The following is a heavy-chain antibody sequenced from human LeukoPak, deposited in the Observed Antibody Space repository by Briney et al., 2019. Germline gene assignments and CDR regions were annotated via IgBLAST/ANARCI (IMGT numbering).Heavy chain of an antibody. CDR3: ASYVGYSGWVGDYYYGMDV. J-gene: IGHJ6*04. D-gene: IGHD5-12*01. CDR1: VGTFTSHA. Sequence: AVKGSCKGSVGTFTSHAISWGRQGPGQGGEWVGGGVPIFGSANYAQKSQGRVTITADESTSTAYMELSSLRSEDTAVYYCASYVGYSGWVGDYYYGMDVWGKGTTVTVSS. CDR2: GVPIFGSA. V-gene: IGHV1-69*01.